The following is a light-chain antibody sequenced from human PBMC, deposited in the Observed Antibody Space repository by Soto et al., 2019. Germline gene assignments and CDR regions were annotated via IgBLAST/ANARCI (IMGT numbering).Light chain of an antibody. Sequence: EIVLTQSPGTLSLSPGERATLSCRASQSFSSSYLAWYQQKPGQAPRLLIYGASTRATGIPDRFSGSGSGTDFILTITRLEPEDFAVYYCQQYGSSPRTFGQGTKVEIK. CDR2: GAS. V-gene: IGKV3-20*01. CDR3: QQYGSSPRT. J-gene: IGKJ1*01. CDR1: QSFSSSY.